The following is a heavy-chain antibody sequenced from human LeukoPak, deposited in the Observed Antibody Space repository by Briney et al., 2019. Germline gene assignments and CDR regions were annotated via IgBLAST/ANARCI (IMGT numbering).Heavy chain of an antibody. Sequence: GGSLRLSCAASGFTFNSYDMHWVRQAPGKGLEWGAVIWYDGSNKYYEDSVKGRFTISRDNSKNTLYLQMNSLRAEDTAVYYCARGPAHNSYYFDYWGQGTLVTVSS. V-gene: IGHV3-33*01. CDR3: ARGPAHNSYYFDY. CDR1: GFTFNSYD. CDR2: IWYDGSNK. J-gene: IGHJ4*02.